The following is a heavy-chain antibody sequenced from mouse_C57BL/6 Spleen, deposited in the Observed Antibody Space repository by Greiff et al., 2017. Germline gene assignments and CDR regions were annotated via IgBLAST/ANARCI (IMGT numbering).Heavy chain of an antibody. Sequence: EVMLVESGGGLVKPGGSLKLSCAASGFTFSDYGMHWVRQAPEKGLEWVAYISSGSSTIYSADTVKGRFTISRDNAKNTLFLQMTSLRSEDTAMYYCARSDYYSNYYFDSWGQGTTLPVSS. CDR3: ARSDYYSNYYFDS. V-gene: IGHV5-17*01. CDR1: GFTFSDYG. J-gene: IGHJ2*01. CDR2: ISSGSSTI. D-gene: IGHD2-5*01.